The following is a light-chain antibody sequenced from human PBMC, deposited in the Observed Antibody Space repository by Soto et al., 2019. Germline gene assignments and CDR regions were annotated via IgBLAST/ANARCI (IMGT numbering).Light chain of an antibody. CDR3: SSFAGNNNLV. CDR1: SSDVGVYNY. V-gene: IGLV2-8*01. CDR2: EVS. Sequence: QSALTQPPSASGSLGQSVTISCTGTSSDVGVYNYVSWYQQHPGKAPKLMIYEVSKRPSGVPDRFSGSKSGNTASLTVSGLQAEDEADYYCSSFAGNNNLVFGGGTKLTVL. J-gene: IGLJ2*01.